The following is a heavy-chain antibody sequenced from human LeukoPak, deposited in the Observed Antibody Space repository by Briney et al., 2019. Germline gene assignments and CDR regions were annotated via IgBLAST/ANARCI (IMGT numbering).Heavy chain of an antibody. Sequence: GGSLRLSCAASGFTFSSYGMHWVCQAPGKGLERVAFIRYDGSNKYYADSVKGRFTISRDNSKNTLYLQMNSPRAEDTAVYYCAKGKPSAFGVDVGDAFDIWGQGTMVTVSS. CDR2: IRYDGSNK. D-gene: IGHD3-3*01. J-gene: IGHJ3*02. CDR3: AKGKPSAFGVDVGDAFDI. V-gene: IGHV3-30*02. CDR1: GFTFSSYG.